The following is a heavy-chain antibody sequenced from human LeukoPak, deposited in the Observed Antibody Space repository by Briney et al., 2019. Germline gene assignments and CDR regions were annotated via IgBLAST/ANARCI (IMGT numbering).Heavy chain of an antibody. J-gene: IGHJ2*01. D-gene: IGHD3-3*01. CDR1: GGSISSDH. CDR3: ARLFFPYWYFDL. V-gene: IGHV4-4*08. Sequence: PSETLSLTCTVSGGSISSDHWSWIRQPPGKGLEWIGYIYHSGSTYYNPSLKSRVTISVHTSKKQLSLKLNSVTAADTALYYCARLFFPYWYFDLWGRGTLVTVSS. CDR2: IYHSGST.